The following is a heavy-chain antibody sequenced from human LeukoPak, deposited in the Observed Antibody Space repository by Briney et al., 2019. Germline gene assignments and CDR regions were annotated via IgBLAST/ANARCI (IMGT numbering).Heavy chain of an antibody. CDR3: ARDGYYGSGSYPYYYGMDV. CDR2: VNAGNGNT. Sequence: ASVKVSCKASGYAFTNYAIQWVRQAPGQRLEWMGWVNAGNGNTRYSPKLQGRVTMTTDTSTSTAYMELRSLRSDDTAVYYCARDGYYGSGSYPYYYGMDVWGQGTTVTVSS. V-gene: IGHV1-3*01. D-gene: IGHD3-10*01. J-gene: IGHJ6*02. CDR1: GYAFTNYA.